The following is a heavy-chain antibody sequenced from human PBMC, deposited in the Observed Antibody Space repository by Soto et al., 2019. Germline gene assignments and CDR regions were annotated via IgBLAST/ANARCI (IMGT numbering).Heavy chain of an antibody. D-gene: IGHD6-19*01. CDR2: ISGSGGST. CDR1: GFTFSSYW. J-gene: IGHJ5*02. CDR3: AKDGPAVARKSNWFDP. Sequence: GGSLRLSCAASGFTFSSYWMHWVRQAPGKGLVWVSRISGSGGSTNYADSVKGRFTISRDNAKNTLYLQMNSLRAEDTAVYYCAKDGPAVARKSNWFDPWGQGTLVTVSS. V-gene: IGHV3-74*01.